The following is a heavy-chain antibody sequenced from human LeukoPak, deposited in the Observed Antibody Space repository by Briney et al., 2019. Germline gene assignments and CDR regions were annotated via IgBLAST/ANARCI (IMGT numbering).Heavy chain of an antibody. CDR1: GYTFTSYG. Sequence: ASVKVSCKASGYTFTSYGISWVRQAPGQGLEWMGWISAYNGNTNYAQKLQGRVTMTTDTSTSTAYMELRSLRSDDTAVYYCARMSAYYYYYYMDVWGKGTTVTVSS. J-gene: IGHJ6*03. V-gene: IGHV1-18*01. CDR3: ARMSAYYYYYYMDV. CDR2: ISAYNGNT.